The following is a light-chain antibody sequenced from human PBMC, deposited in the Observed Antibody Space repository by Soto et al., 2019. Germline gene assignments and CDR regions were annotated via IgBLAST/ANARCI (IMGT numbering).Light chain of an antibody. Sequence: QSALTQPPSASGSPGQSVTISCTGTAGDVGGYNYVSWYQQHPGKAPKLMIHDVNKRPSGVPDRFSGSKSGNTASLTVSGLQAEDEADYYCSSYVGSDNWVFGTGTKLTVL. V-gene: IGLV2-8*01. CDR1: AGDVGGYNY. CDR3: SSYVGSDNWV. J-gene: IGLJ1*01. CDR2: DVN.